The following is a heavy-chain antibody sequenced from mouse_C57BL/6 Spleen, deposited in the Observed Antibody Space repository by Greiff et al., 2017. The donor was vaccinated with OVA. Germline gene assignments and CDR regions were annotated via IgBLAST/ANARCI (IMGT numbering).Heavy chain of an antibody. V-gene: IGHV1-50*01. J-gene: IGHJ2*01. CDR3: ARSPNYYGSSYGGDFDY. D-gene: IGHD1-1*01. Sequence: QVQLKQPGAELVKPGASVKLSCKASGYTFTSYWMQWVKQRPGQGLEWIGEIDPSDSYTNYNQKFKGKATLTVDTSSSTAYMQLSSLTSEDSAVYYCARSPNYYGSSYGGDFDYWGQGTTLTVSS. CDR1: GYTFTSYW. CDR2: IDPSDSYT.